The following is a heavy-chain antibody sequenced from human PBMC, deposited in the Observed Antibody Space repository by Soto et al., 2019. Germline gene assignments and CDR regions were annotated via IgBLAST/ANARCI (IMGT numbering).Heavy chain of an antibody. J-gene: IGHJ2*01. D-gene: IGHD3-3*02. Sequence: QVQLQESGPGLVKPSQTLSLTCTVSGASISSGGYCVSWIRQHPGKCLEWIGYVYYSGSTYYNPSLRSRVIRTVYTWKNQFSLKLSAVTAADTAVYYCERRTPRAFRRDRVRDDWYFDLWGRGTLVTVSS. CDR3: ERRTPRAFRRDRVRDDWYFDL. CDR1: GASISSGGYC. CDR2: VYYSGST. V-gene: IGHV4-31*03.